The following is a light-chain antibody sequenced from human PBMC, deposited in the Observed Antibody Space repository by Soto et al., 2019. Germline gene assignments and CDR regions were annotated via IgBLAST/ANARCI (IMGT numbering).Light chain of an antibody. V-gene: IGKV3-15*01. Sequence: EVVMTQSPATLSVSPGDKATLSCRASQSVSSHLAWYQQKPGRAPRHLIYGASTRASGVTARFSGSSSGTEFTLTISSLQSEDFAIYYCQQYDDWRLLTFGGGTKVEI. CDR3: QQYDDWRLLT. CDR1: QSVSSH. J-gene: IGKJ4*01. CDR2: GAS.